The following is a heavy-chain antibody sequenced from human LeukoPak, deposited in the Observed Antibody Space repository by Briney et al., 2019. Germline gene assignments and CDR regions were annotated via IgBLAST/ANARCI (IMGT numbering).Heavy chain of an antibody. V-gene: IGHV3-23*01. Sequence: GGSLRLSCAASGFTFSSYAMSWVRQAPGKGLEWVSAISGSGGSTYYADSVKGRFTISRDNSKNTLYLQMNSLRAEDTAVYYCAKPPPFFSDATYYFDYWGQGTLVTVSS. CDR2: ISGSGGST. D-gene: IGHD5-24*01. CDR3: AKPPPFFSDATYYFDY. CDR1: GFTFSSYA. J-gene: IGHJ4*02.